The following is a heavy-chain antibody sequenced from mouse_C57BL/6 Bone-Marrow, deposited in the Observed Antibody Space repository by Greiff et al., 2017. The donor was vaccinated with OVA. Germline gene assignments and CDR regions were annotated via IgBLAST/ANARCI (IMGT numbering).Heavy chain of an antibody. V-gene: IGHV7-3*01. Sequence: EVKLMESGGGLVQPGGSLSLSCAASGFTFTDYYMSWVRQPPGKALEWLGFIRNKANGYTTEYSASVKGRFTISRDNSQSILYLQMNALRAEDSATYYCARSGGLPIYWYFDVWGTGTTVTVSS. D-gene: IGHD2-2*01. CDR3: ARSGGLPIYWYFDV. CDR1: GFTFTDYY. J-gene: IGHJ1*03. CDR2: IRNKANGYTT.